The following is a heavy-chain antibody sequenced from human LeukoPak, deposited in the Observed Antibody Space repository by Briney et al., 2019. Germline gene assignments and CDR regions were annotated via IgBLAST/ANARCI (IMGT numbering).Heavy chain of an antibody. CDR1: GGTIRSYY. CDR3: AREGQGYFDY. CDR2: ISYSGST. J-gene: IGHJ4*02. V-gene: IGHV4-59*01. Sequence: SETLSLTCSVSGGTIRSYYWSWIRQPPGKGLEWIGYISYSGSTKYNPSLESRVTISVDTSKSQFSLKLRSVTAADTAVYYCAREGQGYFDYWGQGTLVTVSS.